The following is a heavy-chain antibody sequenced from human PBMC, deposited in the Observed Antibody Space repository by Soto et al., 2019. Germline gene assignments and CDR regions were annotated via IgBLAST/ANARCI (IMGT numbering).Heavy chain of an antibody. CDR2: IVVGSGNT. Sequence: SVKVSCKASGFTFTSSAVQWVRQARGQRLEWIGWIVVGSGNTNYAQKFQERVTITRDMSTSTAYMELSSLRSEDTVVYYCAADSADSSGSDAFDIWGQGTMVTVS. CDR3: AADSADSSGSDAFDI. V-gene: IGHV1-58*01. CDR1: GFTFTSSA. J-gene: IGHJ3*02. D-gene: IGHD3-22*01.